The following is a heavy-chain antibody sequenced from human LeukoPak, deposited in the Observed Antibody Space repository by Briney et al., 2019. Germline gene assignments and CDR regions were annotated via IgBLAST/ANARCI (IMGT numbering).Heavy chain of an antibody. J-gene: IGHJ4*02. CDR3: AKDGGLWVSAHWGDS. CDR1: GFFFNSYW. CDR2: ITTSDGNT. V-gene: IGHV3-23*01. D-gene: IGHD7-27*01. Sequence: GGSLRLSCAASGFFFNSYWLSWVRQAPGKGLEWVSTITTSDGNTYYADSVKGRFTVSRDNSKNTLFLQMNSLRAEDTAVYYCAKDGGLWVSAHWGDSWGRGTLVTVSS.